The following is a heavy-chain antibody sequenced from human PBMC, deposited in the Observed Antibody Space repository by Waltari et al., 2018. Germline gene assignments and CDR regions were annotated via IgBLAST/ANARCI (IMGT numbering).Heavy chain of an antibody. D-gene: IGHD6-13*01. Sequence: QVQLVESGGGVVQPGRSLRLSCAASGFPFSNYDMLGVPQAPGKGRGWGAVIYYDGSKRNYADSVKGRFTISRDTSKNSLYLQMNSLRAEDTAVYYCARDSEIAADGLIEFDHWGQGTLVTVSS. CDR3: ARDSEIAADGLIEFDH. CDR2: IYYDGSKR. J-gene: IGHJ4*02. CDR1: GFPFSNYD. V-gene: IGHV3-33*01.